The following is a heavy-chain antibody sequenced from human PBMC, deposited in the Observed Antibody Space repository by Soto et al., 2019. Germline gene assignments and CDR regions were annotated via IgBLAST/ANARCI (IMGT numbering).Heavy chain of an antibody. CDR1: GFTFSSYA. J-gene: IGHJ4*02. CDR2: ISGSGGST. Sequence: EVQLLESGGGLVQPGGSLRLSCAASGFTFSSYAMSWVRQAPGKGLEWVSAISGSGGSTCYADSVKGRFTISRDNSKNTLYLQMNSLRAEDTAVYYCAKSRMVRGVHDYWGQGTLVTVSS. CDR3: AKSRMVRGVHDY. D-gene: IGHD3-10*01. V-gene: IGHV3-23*01.